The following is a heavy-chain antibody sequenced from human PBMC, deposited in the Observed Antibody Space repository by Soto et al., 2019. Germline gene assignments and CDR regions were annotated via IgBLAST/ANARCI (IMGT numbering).Heavy chain of an antibody. CDR2: INPNSGGT. V-gene: IGHV1-2*02. D-gene: IGHD3-3*01. CDR3: ATFWSGAYGMDV. CDR1: GYTFTGYY. Sequence: ASVKVSCKASGYTFTGYYMHWVRQAPGQGLEWMGWINPNSGGTNYAQKFQGRVTMTRDTSISTAYMELSRLRSDDTAVYYCATFWSGAYGMDVWGQGTTVTVSS. J-gene: IGHJ6*02.